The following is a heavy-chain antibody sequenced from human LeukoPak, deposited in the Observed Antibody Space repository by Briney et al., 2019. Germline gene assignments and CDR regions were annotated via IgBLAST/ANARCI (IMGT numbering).Heavy chain of an antibody. D-gene: IGHD1-26*01. V-gene: IGHV3-15*07. CDR1: GFDFSGAY. CDR3: VTDANRILGARGTGH. J-gene: IGHJ4*02. CDR2: IKNKHEHQAT. Sequence: PGGSLRLSCAASGFDFSGAYMNWVRQAPGKGLEWVGLIKNKHEHQATDYAAPVRERFIITRDDSSSTLFLQMNSLKTEDTAVYYCVTDANRILGARGTGHWGQGILVTVSS.